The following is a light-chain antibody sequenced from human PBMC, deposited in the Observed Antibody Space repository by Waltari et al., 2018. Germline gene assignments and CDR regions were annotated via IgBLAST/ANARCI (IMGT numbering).Light chain of an antibody. CDR1: VLAKRY. Sequence: SYELTQPSSVSVSPGQTARITCSGDVLAKRYTRWFQQKPGQAPVLVIYKDSERTSGIPERFSGSSSGTTVTLTISGAQVEDEADYYCYSVDDNKRVFGGGTKLTVL. CDR3: YSVDDNKRV. V-gene: IGLV3-27*01. CDR2: KDS. J-gene: IGLJ2*01.